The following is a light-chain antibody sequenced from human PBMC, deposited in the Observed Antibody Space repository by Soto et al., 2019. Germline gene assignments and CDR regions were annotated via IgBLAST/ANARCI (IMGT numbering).Light chain of an antibody. CDR1: QSVSSN. J-gene: IGKJ1*01. CDR3: QQYNNLHTVT. CDR2: GAS. Sequence: EIVLTQSPATLSLSPGERATLSCRASQSVSSNLAWYQQKPGQAPRLLIYGASTRATGIPARFSGSGSGTEFTLTISSLQSEDSAVYYCQQYNNLHTVTFGQGTMADVK. V-gene: IGKV3-15*01.